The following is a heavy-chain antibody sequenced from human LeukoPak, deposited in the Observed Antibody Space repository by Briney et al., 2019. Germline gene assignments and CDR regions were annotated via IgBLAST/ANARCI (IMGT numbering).Heavy chain of an antibody. Sequence: GGSLRLSCAASGFTVSSNYMSWVRQAPGKGLEWVSVIYSGGSTYYADSVKGRFTISRDNSKNTLYLQMDSLRAEDTAVYYCARARHCSSTSCYAPVWGQGTLVTVSS. D-gene: IGHD2-2*01. CDR3: ARARHCSSTSCYAPV. V-gene: IGHV3-53*01. CDR1: GFTVSSNY. CDR2: IYSGGST. J-gene: IGHJ4*02.